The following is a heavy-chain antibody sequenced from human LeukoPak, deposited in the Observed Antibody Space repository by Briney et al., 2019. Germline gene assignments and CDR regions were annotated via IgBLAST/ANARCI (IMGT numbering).Heavy chain of an antibody. CDR3: AKDEGYSGIDY. V-gene: IGHV3-30*02. CDR2: IRYDGSNK. J-gene: IGHJ4*02. Sequence: GGSLRLSCAASGFTFSSYGMHWVRQAPGTGLEWGAYIRYDGSNKYYADPVKGRFTISRDNSKNTLYLQMNSLRAEDTAVYYCAKDEGYSGIDYWGQGTLVTVSS. CDR1: GFTFSSYG. D-gene: IGHD5-12*01.